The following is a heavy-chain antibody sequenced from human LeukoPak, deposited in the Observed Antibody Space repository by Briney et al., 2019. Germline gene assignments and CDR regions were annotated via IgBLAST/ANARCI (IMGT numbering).Heavy chain of an antibody. CDR3: ARVVFLEWWIDY. D-gene: IGHD3-3*01. Sequence: SETLSLTCTVSGGSISSYYWSWIRQPPGKGLEWIGYIYYSGSTNYNPSLKSRVTISVDTSKNQFSLKLSSVTAADTAVYYCARVVFLEWWIDYWGQGTLVTVSP. CDR2: IYYSGST. V-gene: IGHV4-59*01. CDR1: GGSISSYY. J-gene: IGHJ4*02.